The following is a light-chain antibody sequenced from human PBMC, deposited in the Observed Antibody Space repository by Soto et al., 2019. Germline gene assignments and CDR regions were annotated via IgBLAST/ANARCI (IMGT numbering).Light chain of an antibody. CDR3: HSRA. V-gene: IGKV3-15*01. CDR2: GAA. J-gene: IGKJ5*01. CDR1: QSISSN. Sequence: EIVMTQSPDILSVSPGERATLSCRANQSISSNLAWYQQKPGQAPRLLIYGAATRATGIPARFSGSGSETEFTLTISRLQPDDFATYFCHSRAFGQGTRLEI.